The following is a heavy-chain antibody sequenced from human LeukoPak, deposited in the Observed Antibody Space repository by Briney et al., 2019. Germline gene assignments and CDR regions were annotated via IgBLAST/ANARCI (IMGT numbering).Heavy chain of an antibody. CDR3: ARERVYCSSTNCYAGLDY. CDR1: GFVFSSYW. D-gene: IGHD2-2*01. Sequence: GGSLRLSCAASGFVFSSYWMHWVRQAPGKGLEWVANIKQDGSEKYYVDSVKGRFTISRDNAKNSLYLQMNSLGAEDTAVYYCARERVYCSSTNCYAGLDYWGQGTLVTVSS. V-gene: IGHV3-7*04. CDR2: IKQDGSEK. J-gene: IGHJ4*02.